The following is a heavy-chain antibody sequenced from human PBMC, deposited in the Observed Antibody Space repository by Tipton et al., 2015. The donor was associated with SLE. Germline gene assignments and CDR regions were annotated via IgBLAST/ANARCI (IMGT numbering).Heavy chain of an antibody. CDR2: ISPTSIT. Sequence: TLSLTCGVSGGSISTSNWWTWVRQPPGKGLEWIGEISPTSITNYNPSLKSRLTISVDTSKNQFSLKLSSVTAADTAVYYCARDKQLVNYYYYMDVWGKGTTVTVSS. CDR3: ARDKQLVNYYYYMDV. V-gene: IGHV4-4*02. D-gene: IGHD6-13*01. CDR1: GGSISTSNW. J-gene: IGHJ6*03.